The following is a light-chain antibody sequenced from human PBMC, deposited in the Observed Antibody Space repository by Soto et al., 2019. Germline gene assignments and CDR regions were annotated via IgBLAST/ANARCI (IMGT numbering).Light chain of an antibody. CDR1: SGRSTYA. J-gene: IGLJ2*01. CDR2: ISTDGSL. Sequence: QLVVTQSPSASASLGASVKLTCTLSSGRSTYAIAWHQQQPGKGPRFLMKISTDGSLSKGDGIPDRFSGSSSGAEHYLTISSLQSEDEADYYCQTWGTGFHVVFGGGTKLTVL. CDR3: QTWGTGFHVV. V-gene: IGLV4-69*01.